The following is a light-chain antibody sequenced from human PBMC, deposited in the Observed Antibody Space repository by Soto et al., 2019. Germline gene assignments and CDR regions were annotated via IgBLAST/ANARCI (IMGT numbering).Light chain of an antibody. CDR1: QSITTY. CDR3: QQSYSTLRT. J-gene: IGKJ1*01. CDR2: AAS. Sequence: DIHMTHAPSSLSASVLDRVTITFLASQSITTYLNWYQQIPGKAPKLLIYAASSLQGGVPSRFSGSGSGTDFTLTISSLQPEDFATYYCQQSYSTLRTFGQGTKVDIK. V-gene: IGKV1-39*01.